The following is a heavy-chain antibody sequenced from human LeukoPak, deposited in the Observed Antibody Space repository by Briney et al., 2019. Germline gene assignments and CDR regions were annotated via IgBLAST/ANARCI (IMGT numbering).Heavy chain of an antibody. V-gene: IGHV4-34*01. CDR3: ARVFPPASARARPDY. J-gene: IGHJ4*02. CDR2: INHSGST. D-gene: IGHD2-2*01. Sequence: SETLSLTCAVYGGSFSGYYWSWIRQPPGKGLEWIGEINHSGSTNYNPSLKSRVTISVDTSKNQFSLKLSSVTAADTAVYYCARVFPPASARARPDYWGQGTLVTVSS. CDR1: GGSFSGYY.